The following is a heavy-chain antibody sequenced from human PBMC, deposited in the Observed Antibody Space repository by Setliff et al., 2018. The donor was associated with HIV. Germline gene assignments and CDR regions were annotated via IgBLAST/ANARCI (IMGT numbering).Heavy chain of an antibody. Sequence: PSETLSLTCTVSGDSIGTTTYYWGWIRQSPEKGLEWIGSIYFSGSAYYNPSLESRVTISVDTSKNQFSLKLSSVTAADTAVYYCARHGNQWLVTIDYWGQGTLVTVSS. CDR3: ARHGNQWLVTIDY. D-gene: IGHD6-19*01. CDR2: IYFSGSA. CDR1: GDSIGTTTYY. V-gene: IGHV4-39*01. J-gene: IGHJ4*02.